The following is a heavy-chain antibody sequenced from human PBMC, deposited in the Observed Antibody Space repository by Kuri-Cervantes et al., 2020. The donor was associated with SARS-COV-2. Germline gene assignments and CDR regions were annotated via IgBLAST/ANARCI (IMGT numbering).Heavy chain of an antibody. J-gene: IGHJ4*02. CDR2: IYYGGSA. CDR1: GFSVTSGSYY. Sequence: LRPSWRVSGFSVTSGSYYWSWLRQSPGKGLEWIGYIYYGGSATYNPALKSRVTISIDMTNNQFFLNLKGASAADTAVYYCARGFWTGFLFDSWGQGSLVTVSS. V-gene: IGHV4-61*01. D-gene: IGHD3/OR15-3a*01. CDR3: ARGFWTGFLFDS.